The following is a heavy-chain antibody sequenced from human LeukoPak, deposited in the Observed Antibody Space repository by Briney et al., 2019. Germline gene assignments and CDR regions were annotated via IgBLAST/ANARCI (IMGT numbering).Heavy chain of an antibody. D-gene: IGHD6-6*01. V-gene: IGHV3-33*01. CDR2: IWFDGSNK. CDR1: GFTFGSYG. J-gene: IGHJ4*02. Sequence: GRSLRLSCAASGFTFGSYGMHWVRQAPGKGLEGVAIIWFDGSNKYYANSAKGRFTISRDNSKKTLYLQMNSLRAEDTAVYYCARDGEVADSSSPAGGGPFDYWGQGTLVTVYS. CDR3: ARDGEVADSSSPAGGGPFDY.